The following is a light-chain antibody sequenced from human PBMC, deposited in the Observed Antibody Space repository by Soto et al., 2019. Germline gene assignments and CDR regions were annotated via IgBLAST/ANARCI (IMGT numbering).Light chain of an antibody. CDR3: SSYTSSSTPYV. V-gene: IGLV2-14*01. J-gene: IGLJ1*01. CDR1: SSDVGGYNY. CDR2: DVS. Sequence: QSVLTQPASVSGSPGQSITLSCPGTSSDVGGYNYVSWYQQHPGKAPKLMIYDVSNRPSGASNRFSGSKSGNTASLTISGLQAEDEADYYCSSYTSSSTPYVFGTGTKVTVL.